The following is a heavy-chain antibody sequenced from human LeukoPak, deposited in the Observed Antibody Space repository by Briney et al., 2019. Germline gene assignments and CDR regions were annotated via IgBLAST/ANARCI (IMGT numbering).Heavy chain of an antibody. D-gene: IGHD3-10*01. Sequence: GGSLRLSCSASGFTFSNAWMSWVRQAPGKGLEWVGRIKRKSDGGTPGSAAPVKGRFTISRDDSKNTLYLQMNSLKTEDTAVYYCATDLGGYYSGSGTYWGSLDYWGQGTLVTVSS. CDR3: ATDLGGYYSGSGTYWGSLDY. CDR1: GFTFSNAW. J-gene: IGHJ4*02. V-gene: IGHV3-15*01. CDR2: IKRKSDGGTP.